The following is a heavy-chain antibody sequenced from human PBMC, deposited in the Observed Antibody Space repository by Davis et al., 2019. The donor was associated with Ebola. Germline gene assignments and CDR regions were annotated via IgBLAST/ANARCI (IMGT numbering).Heavy chain of an antibody. Sequence: ASVKVSCKASGNTFTGHYIHWVRQAPGQGLEWMGWVNPNAGNTKYAQNFQGRVTMTSDTSTTTAYMELTGLRSDDTAVYYCARGSSFWGGYLMAYFEYWGQGTVVTV. J-gene: IGHJ4*02. CDR3: ARGSSFWGGYLMAYFEY. V-gene: IGHV1-2*02. CDR1: GNTFTGHY. CDR2: VNPNAGNT. D-gene: IGHD3-3*01.